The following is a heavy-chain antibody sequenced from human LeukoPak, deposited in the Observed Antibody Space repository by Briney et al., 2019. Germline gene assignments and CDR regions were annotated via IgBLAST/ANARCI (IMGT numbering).Heavy chain of an antibody. CDR1: GFTFSSFG. D-gene: IGHD5-18*01. J-gene: IGHJ4*02. CDR3: AEGYNYGFGY. CDR2: ISSTGGTA. Sequence: PGGSLRLSCAASGFTFSSFGMSWVRQAPGKGLEWVSAISSTGGTAYYADSVEGRFTISRDNSKNTLFLQMNSLRAEDTAVYFCAEGYNYGFGYWGQGTLVTVSS. V-gene: IGHV3-23*01.